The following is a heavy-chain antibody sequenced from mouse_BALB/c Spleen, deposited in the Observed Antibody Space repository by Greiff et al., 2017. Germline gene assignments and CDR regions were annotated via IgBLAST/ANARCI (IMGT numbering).Heavy chain of an antibody. CDR3: ATPLDYYGSRDY. CDR1: GYTFTDYN. CDR2: IYPYNGGT. D-gene: IGHD1-1*01. J-gene: IGHJ2*01. V-gene: IGHV1S29*02. Sequence: EVKVVESGPELVKPGASVKISCKASGYTFTDYNMHWVKQSHGKSLEWIGYIYPYNGGTGYNQKFKSKATLTVDNSSSTAYMELRRLTSEDSAVYDSATPLDYYGSRDYWGQGTTLTVSS.